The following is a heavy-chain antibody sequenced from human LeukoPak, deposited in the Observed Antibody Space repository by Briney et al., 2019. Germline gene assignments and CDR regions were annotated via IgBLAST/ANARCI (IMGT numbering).Heavy chain of an antibody. CDR1: GGSISSYY. V-gene: IGHV4-59*01. CDR3: ARSPTVVSPSNH. J-gene: IGHJ5*02. CDR2: IYYSGST. Sequence: SETLSLTCTVSGGSISSYYWSWIRQPPGKGLEWIGYIYYSGSTNYNPSLKSRVTISVDTSRNQFSLKLSSVTAADTAVYYCARSPTVVSPSNHWGQGTLVTVSS. D-gene: IGHD4-23*01.